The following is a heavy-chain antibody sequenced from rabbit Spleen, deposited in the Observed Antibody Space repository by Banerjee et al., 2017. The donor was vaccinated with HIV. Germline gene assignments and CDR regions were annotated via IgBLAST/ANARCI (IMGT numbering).Heavy chain of an antibody. CDR2: INAVTAKA. Sequence: QEQLVESGGGLVRPEGSLKLSCKASGFSFSNKAVMCWVRQAPGKGLEWIACINAVTAKAVYASWAKGRFTISKTSSTTLTLQMTSLTAADTATYFCARGSAAMTMVITGFYFNLWGQGTLVTVS. J-gene: IGHJ4*01. D-gene: IGHD2-1*01. CDR1: GFSFSNKAV. V-gene: IGHV1S45*01. CDR3: ARGSAAMTMVITGFYFNL.